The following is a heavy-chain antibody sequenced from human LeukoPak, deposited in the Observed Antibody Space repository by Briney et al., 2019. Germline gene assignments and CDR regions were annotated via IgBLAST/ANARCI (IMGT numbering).Heavy chain of an antibody. V-gene: IGHV3-30*18. J-gene: IGHJ6*02. CDR2: ISYDGSNR. D-gene: IGHD3-10*01. CDR3: SKDSSSGSSYYFHGMEV. CDR1: GFTFSSYG. Sequence: PGGSLRLSCAASGFTFSSYGMHWVRQAPGKGLEWVAVISYDGSNRYYADSVKGRFTISRDNSKNTLYLQMNSLTSEDTAVYYCSKDSSSGSSYYFHGMEVWGQGTTVTVSS.